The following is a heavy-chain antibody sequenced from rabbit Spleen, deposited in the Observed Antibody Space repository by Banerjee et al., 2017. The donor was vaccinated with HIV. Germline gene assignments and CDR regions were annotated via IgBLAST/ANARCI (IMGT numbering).Heavy chain of an antibody. CDR3: ARDAGSGPYIDGYFDL. V-gene: IGHV1S40*01. J-gene: IGHJ4*01. Sequence: QSLEESGGDLVKPGASLTLTCTASGFSFSTSYWICWVRQAPGKGLEWIACIDIGSSGFTYYANWAKGRFTCSKTSSTTVTLQMTSLTVADMATYFCARDAGSGPYIDGYFDLWGQGTLVTVS. CDR2: IDIGSSGFT. CDR1: GFSFSTSYW. D-gene: IGHD8-1*01.